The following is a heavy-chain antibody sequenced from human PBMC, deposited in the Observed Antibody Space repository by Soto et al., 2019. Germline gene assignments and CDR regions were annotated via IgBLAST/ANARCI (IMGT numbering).Heavy chain of an antibody. J-gene: IGHJ4*02. Sequence: PGGSLRLSCAASGSTFSIYSMNWVRQAPGKGLEWVSYISSSSSTIHYADSVKGRLTISRDNAKNSLYLQMNSLRAEDTAVYYCARDEGSSSWLDFWGQGTLVTVSS. CDR3: ARDEGSSSWLDF. D-gene: IGHD6-13*01. CDR1: GSTFSIYS. CDR2: ISSSSSTI. V-gene: IGHV3-48*01.